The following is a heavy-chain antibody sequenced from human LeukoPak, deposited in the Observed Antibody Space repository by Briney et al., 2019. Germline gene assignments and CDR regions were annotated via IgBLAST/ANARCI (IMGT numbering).Heavy chain of an antibody. D-gene: IGHD3-3*01. J-gene: IGHJ6*03. CDR2: IITIFGTA. CDR3: ARGPWYYDFWSGYYLKYYYYYYMDV. V-gene: IGHV1-69*05. Sequence: SVKVSCTASGGTFSSYAISWVRQAPGQGVEWMGGIITIFGTANYAQKFQGRVTITTDESTSTAYMELSSLRSEDTAVYYCARGPWYYDFWSGYYLKYYYYYYMDVWGKGTTVTVSS. CDR1: GGTFSSYA.